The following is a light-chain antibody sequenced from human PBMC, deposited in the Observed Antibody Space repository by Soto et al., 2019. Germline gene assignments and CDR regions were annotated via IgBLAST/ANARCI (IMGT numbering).Light chain of an antibody. V-gene: IGLV2-14*01. Sequence: QSVLAQPASVSGSPGQSITISCTGTSSYVGGYDYVSWYQQHPGKAPKVMIYDVSDRPSGVSNRFSGSKSGNTASLTISGLQAEDEADYYCSSYTINNSRVFGAGTKVTVL. J-gene: IGLJ1*01. CDR3: SSYTINNSRV. CDR2: DVS. CDR1: SSYVGGYDY.